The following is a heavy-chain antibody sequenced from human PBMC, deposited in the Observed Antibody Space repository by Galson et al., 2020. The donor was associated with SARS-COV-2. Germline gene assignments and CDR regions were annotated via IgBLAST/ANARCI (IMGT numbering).Heavy chain of an antibody. Sequence: SSETLSPTCTVYGGSINIFYWSWNRPPPGKGLEWIGSLHSGGQTNYHPSPKSRVTIPVDTSKSQFSLTLSSVTPAGTAVYYCARLPVVRGVDSWGQGILVTVSS. D-gene: IGHD3-10*01. CDR3: ARLPVVRGVDS. CDR2: LHSGGQT. J-gene: IGHJ4*02. V-gene: IGHV4-59*01. CDR1: GGSINIFY.